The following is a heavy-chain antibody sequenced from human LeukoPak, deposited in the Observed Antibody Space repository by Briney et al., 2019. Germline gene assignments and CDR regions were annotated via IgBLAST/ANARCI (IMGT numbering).Heavy chain of an antibody. V-gene: IGHV1-8*01. CDR1: GYTFTSYD. D-gene: IGHD3-10*01. Sequence: ASVKVSCKASGYTFTSYDINWVRQATGQGLEWMGWMNPNSGNTGYAQKFQGRVTMTRNTSISTAYMELSSLRSEDTAVYYCARAPVSRITMVRGRRWFDPWGQGTLVTVSS. CDR2: MNPNSGNT. CDR3: ARAPVSRITMVRGRRWFDP. J-gene: IGHJ5*02.